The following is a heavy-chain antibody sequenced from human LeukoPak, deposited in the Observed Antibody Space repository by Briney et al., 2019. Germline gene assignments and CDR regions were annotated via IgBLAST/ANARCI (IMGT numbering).Heavy chain of an antibody. CDR3: VSESSGYDLADY. J-gene: IGHJ4*02. CDR1: GFTLSSYS. D-gene: IGHD5-12*01. Sequence: PGGSLRLSCAASGFTLSSYSMNWVRQAPGKGLEWVSYISSSSSTIYYADSVKGRLTISRDNAKNSLYLQMNSLRAEDTAVYYCVSESSGYDLADYWGQGTLVTVSS. V-gene: IGHV3-48*01. CDR2: ISSSSSTI.